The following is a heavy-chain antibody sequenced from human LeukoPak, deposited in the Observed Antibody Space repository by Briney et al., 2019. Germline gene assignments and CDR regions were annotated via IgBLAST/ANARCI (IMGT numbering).Heavy chain of an antibody. V-gene: IGHV4-39*01. CDR1: GGSIRSSYYY. J-gene: IGHJ4*02. D-gene: IGHD4-11*01. CDR2: IYDSGST. Sequence: PSETLSLTCTVSGGSIRSSYYYWGWLRPPPGKGLEWIGCIYDSGSTYYKPSLKSRVTIYVDTSKNQFSLQLSSVTAADTAVYYFARGLGPGQRDDYSNYLLRSYYFDYWGQGTLVTVSS. CDR3: ARGLGPGQRDDYSNYLLRSYYFDY.